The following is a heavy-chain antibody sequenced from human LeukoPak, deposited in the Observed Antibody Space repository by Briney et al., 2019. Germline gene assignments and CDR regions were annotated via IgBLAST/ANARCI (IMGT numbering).Heavy chain of an antibody. J-gene: IGHJ3*02. V-gene: IGHV3-30-3*01. CDR3: ANANIYSSSWYVRSDAFDI. D-gene: IGHD6-13*01. Sequence: GGSLRLSCAASGFTFSSYAMHWVRQAPGKGLEWVAVISYDGSNKYYADSVKGRFTISRDNFKNTLYLQMNSLRAEDTAVYYCANANIYSSSWYVRSDAFDIWGQGTMVTVSS. CDR2: ISYDGSNK. CDR1: GFTFSSYA.